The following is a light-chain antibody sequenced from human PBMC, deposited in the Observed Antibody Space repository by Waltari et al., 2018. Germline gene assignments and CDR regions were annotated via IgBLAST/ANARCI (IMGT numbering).Light chain of an antibody. CDR3: HQYYTTPQA. CDR1: QSVLSSSNNKNY. Sequence: DIVMTQSPDSLTVSLGERATINCKSSQSVLSSSNNKNYVAWYQQKQGQPPKGVMYWASTRQSGVPDRFSGSGSGTDFTLTISSLQAEDVAVYYCHQYYTTPQAFGQGTKVEIK. CDR2: WAS. J-gene: IGKJ1*01. V-gene: IGKV4-1*01.